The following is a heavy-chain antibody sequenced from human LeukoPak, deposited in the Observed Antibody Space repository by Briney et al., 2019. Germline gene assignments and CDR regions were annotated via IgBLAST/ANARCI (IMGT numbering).Heavy chain of an antibody. V-gene: IGHV4-39*02. J-gene: IGHJ5*02. CDR3: ARFSVAAAGTGWFDP. CDR2: IHYSGII. D-gene: IGHD6-13*01. CDR1: GGSINISNNY. Sequence: SETLSLTCTVSGGSINISNNYWGWLRQPPGKGLEGIGNIHYSGIIFYNPSFKSRATFSVDTSKNYFSLKLSSVTAADTAVYYCARFSVAAAGTGWFDPWGQGTLVTVSA.